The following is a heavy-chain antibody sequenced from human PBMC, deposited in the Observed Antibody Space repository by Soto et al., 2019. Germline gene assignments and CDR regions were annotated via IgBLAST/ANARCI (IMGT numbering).Heavy chain of an antibody. CDR1: GFTFSSYS. Sequence: EVQLVESGGGLVKPGGSLRLSCAASGFTFSSYSMNWVRQAPGKGLEWVSSISSSSSYIYYAYSVKGRFTISRDNAKNSLYLQMNSLRAEDTAVYYCARDGQQLVLAFDIWGQGTMVTVSS. CDR3: ARDGQQLVLAFDI. CDR2: ISSSSSYI. J-gene: IGHJ3*02. D-gene: IGHD6-13*01. V-gene: IGHV3-21*01.